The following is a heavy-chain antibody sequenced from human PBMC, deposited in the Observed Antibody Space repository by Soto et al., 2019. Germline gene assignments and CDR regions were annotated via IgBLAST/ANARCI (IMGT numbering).Heavy chain of an antibody. V-gene: IGHV2-5*02. CDR1: GFSLRTTGVG. Sequence: QITLKESGPTLVKPTQTLTLTCTYSGFSLRTTGVGVGWIRQPPGKALEWLGIFYWDDDKRYSPSLKIRLTLTNDISKSQVVLTLTNMDPVDTATYYCAHTWGLPFDYWGQGTLVIVSS. CDR2: FYWDDDK. D-gene: IGHD3-16*01. J-gene: IGHJ4*02. CDR3: AHTWGLPFDY.